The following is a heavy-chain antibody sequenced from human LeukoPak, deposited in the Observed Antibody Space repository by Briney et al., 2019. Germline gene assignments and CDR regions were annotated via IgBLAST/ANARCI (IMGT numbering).Heavy chain of an antibody. J-gene: IGHJ4*02. Sequence: PGESLKISCQTSGYSFNTFMIAWVRQAPGRDLEWMGLVYPLDSETRYGPSFQGQVTISADKSTSSAFLQWDSLKASDTAMYYCVRHNTGADYWGQGNLVTVSS. V-gene: IGHV5-51*01. CDR1: GYSFNTFM. CDR2: VYPLDSET. CDR3: VRHNTGADY. D-gene: IGHD1-14*01.